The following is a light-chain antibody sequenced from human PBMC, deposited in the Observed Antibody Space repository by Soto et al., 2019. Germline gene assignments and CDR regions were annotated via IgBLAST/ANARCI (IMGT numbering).Light chain of an antibody. CDR1: QSVSSSY. CDR3: PQHGSSTWT. Sequence: EIVLTQSPGTLSLSPGERATLSCRASQSVSSSYLAWYQQKPGQAPRLLIYGASSRATGIPDRFSGSGSGTHFTVTISRLEPEDPSVYYCPQHGSSTWTFGQGTKVEIE. CDR2: GAS. J-gene: IGKJ1*01. V-gene: IGKV3-20*01.